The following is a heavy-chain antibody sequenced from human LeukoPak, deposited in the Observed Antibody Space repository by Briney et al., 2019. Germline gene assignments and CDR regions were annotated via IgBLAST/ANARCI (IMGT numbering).Heavy chain of an antibody. D-gene: IGHD5-12*01. J-gene: IGHJ4*02. Sequence: GGSVRLSCAASGFTFSSYGMHWARQAPGKGLEGVAVVWYDGHNKYYADSVKGRFTISRDNSRNTLYLQMNSLRVEDTAVYYCAKEWDSGYDERGRDFWGQGTLVTVSS. CDR2: VWYDGHNK. CDR1: GFTFSSYG. CDR3: AKEWDSGYDERGRDF. V-gene: IGHV3-33*06.